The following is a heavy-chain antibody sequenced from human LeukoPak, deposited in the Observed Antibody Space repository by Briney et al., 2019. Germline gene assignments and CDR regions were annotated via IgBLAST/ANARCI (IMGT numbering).Heavy chain of an antibody. D-gene: IGHD6-13*01. CDR3: ARVGSSLTYYFDY. CDR2: ITTSSENI. J-gene: IGHJ4*02. V-gene: IGHV3-21*01. Sequence: GGSLRLSCAASGFTFSSYTMNWVRQAPGKGLEWVSSITTSSENIHYADSVKGRFTISRDNAKNSLCLQMNSLRPEDTAVYYCARVGSSLTYYFDYWGQGTLVTVSS. CDR1: GFTFSSYT.